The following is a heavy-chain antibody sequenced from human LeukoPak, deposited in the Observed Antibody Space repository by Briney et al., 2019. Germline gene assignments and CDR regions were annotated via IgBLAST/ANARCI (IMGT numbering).Heavy chain of an antibody. J-gene: IGHJ3*02. Sequence: SQTLSLTCTVSGGSLSSGSYYWSWTRQPAGKGLEWIGRIYTSGSTNYNPSLKSRVTISVDTSKNQFSLKLSSVTAADTAVYYCARVPNYDFWSGYPLDAFDIWGQGTMVTVSS. CDR2: IYTSGST. CDR3: ARVPNYDFWSGYPLDAFDI. V-gene: IGHV4-61*02. CDR1: GGSLSSGSYY. D-gene: IGHD3-3*01.